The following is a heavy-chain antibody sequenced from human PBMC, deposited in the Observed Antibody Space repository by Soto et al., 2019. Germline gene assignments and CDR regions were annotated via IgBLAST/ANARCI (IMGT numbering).Heavy chain of an antibody. D-gene: IGHD6-13*01. CDR1: GFTFSSYG. Sequence: LRLSCAASGFTFSSYGMHWVRQAPGKGLEWVSSISGSGDSTYYADSVKGRFTISRDNSKNTLYLQMNSLRAEDTAVYYCAKRRPYSSSWYEDYWGQGTLVTVSS. V-gene: IGHV3-23*01. CDR3: AKRRPYSSSWYEDY. CDR2: ISGSGDST. J-gene: IGHJ4*02.